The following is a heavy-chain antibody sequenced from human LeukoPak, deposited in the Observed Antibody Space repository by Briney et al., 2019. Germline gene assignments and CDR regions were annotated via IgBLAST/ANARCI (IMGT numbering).Heavy chain of an antibody. D-gene: IGHD1-1*01. CDR3: ARGGYNWNDFDY. V-gene: IGHV4-39*07. J-gene: IGHJ4*02. Sequence: SETLSLTCTVSGGSISSSSYYWGWIRQPPGKGLEWIGSIYYSGSTYYNPSLKSRVTISVDTSKNQFSLKLSSVTAADTAVYHCARGGYNWNDFDYWGQGTLVTVSS. CDR1: GGSISSSSYY. CDR2: IYYSGST.